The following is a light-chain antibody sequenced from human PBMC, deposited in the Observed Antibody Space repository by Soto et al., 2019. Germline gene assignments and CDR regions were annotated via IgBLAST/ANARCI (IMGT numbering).Light chain of an antibody. Sequence: QTVVTQPPSVSGAPGQRVTISCTGSSSNIGAGYDVHWYQQLPGTAPKLLIYGNSNRPSGVSSRFSGSKSGNTASLTISGLQAEDEADYYCSSYTSSGTLFGTGTKLTVL. V-gene: IGLV1-40*01. CDR2: GNS. CDR3: SSYTSSGTL. J-gene: IGLJ1*01. CDR1: SSNIGAGYD.